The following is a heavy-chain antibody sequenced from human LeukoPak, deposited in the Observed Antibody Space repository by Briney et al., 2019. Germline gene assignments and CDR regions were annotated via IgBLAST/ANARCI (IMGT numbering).Heavy chain of an antibody. J-gene: IGHJ6*02. V-gene: IGHV4-59*01. CDR1: GGSISSYY. CDR2: IYYTGST. Sequence: SETLSLTCTVSGGSISSYYWSWIRQPPGKGLEWIGYIYYTGSTNYNPSLKSRVTISVDTSKNQFSLKLSSVTAADTAVYYCARDSPATSLFYYGMDVWGHGATVTVSS. CDR3: ARDSPATSLFYYGMDV. D-gene: IGHD5-12*01.